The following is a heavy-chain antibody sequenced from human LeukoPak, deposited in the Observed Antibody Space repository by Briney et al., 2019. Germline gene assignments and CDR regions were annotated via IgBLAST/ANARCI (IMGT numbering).Heavy chain of an antibody. J-gene: IGHJ4*02. CDR3: ARDHAMVRGVPDY. Sequence: SETLSLTCTVSGGSISSSSYYWGWIRQPPGKGLEWIGSIYYSGSTYYNPSLKSRVTISVDTSKNQFSLKLSSVTAADTAVYYCARDHAMVRGVPDYWGQGTLVTVSS. CDR2: IYYSGST. CDR1: GGSISSSSYY. V-gene: IGHV4-39*02. D-gene: IGHD3-10*01.